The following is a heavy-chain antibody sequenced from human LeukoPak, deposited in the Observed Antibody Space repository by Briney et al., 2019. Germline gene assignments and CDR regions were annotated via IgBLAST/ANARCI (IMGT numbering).Heavy chain of an antibody. V-gene: IGHV4-59*08. Sequence: PSETLCLTCTVSGDSISSYYWGWIRQPPGKGLEWIGCIYCSGTTNYNASLESRVTISLDTSKNQFSLKLRSVTAADTAIYYYARHSLGSSWYLVAYWGQGTLVTASS. CDR1: GDSISSYY. CDR2: IYCSGTT. J-gene: IGHJ4*02. CDR3: ARHSLGSSWYLVAY. D-gene: IGHD6-13*01.